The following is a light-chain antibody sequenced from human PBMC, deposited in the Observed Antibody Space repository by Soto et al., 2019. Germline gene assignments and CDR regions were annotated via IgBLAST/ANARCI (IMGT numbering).Light chain of an antibody. CDR2: GAS. CDR1: QSVSSSY. V-gene: IGKV3-20*01. Sequence: EIVLTQSPGTLSLSPGERATLSCRASQSVSSSYLAWYQQKPGQAPRLLIYGASSRATGIPDRFSGSGSGTDFTLTISRLEPEDFAVYYCQQDGSSPRTFGQGPKVDIK. CDR3: QQDGSSPRT. J-gene: IGKJ1*01.